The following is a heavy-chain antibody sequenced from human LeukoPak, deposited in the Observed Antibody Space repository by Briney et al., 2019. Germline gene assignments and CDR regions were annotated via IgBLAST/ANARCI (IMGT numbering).Heavy chain of an antibody. CDR3: ARDGSSGWSPWFDP. CDR2: IYTSGST. CDR1: GGSISSYY. V-gene: IGHV4-4*07. D-gene: IGHD6-19*01. Sequence: PSETLSLTCTVSGGSISSYYWSWIRQPAGKGLEWIGRIYTSGSTNYNPSLKSRVTMSVDTSKNQFSLKLSSETAADTAVYYCARDGSSGWSPWFDPWGQGTLVTVSS. J-gene: IGHJ5*02.